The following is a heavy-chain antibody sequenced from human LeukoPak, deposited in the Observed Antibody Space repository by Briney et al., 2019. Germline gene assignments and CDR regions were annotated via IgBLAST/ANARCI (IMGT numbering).Heavy chain of an antibody. J-gene: IGHJ4*02. V-gene: IGHV3-7*01. CDR2: IKHDGSEK. Sequence: GGSLRLSCAASGFTFSNYWMTWVRQAPGKGLEWVANIKHDGSEKYYVDSVKGRFTISRDNAKNSLYLQMNSLRAEDTAVYYCASTRHYGSGRGFDYWGQGTLVTVSS. CDR1: GFTFSNYW. D-gene: IGHD3-10*01. CDR3: ASTRHYGSGRGFDY.